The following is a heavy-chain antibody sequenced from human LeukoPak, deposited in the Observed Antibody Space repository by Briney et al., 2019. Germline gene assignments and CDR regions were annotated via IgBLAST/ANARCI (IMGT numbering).Heavy chain of an antibody. J-gene: IGHJ5*02. CDR3: ARDLGNWNDRWFDP. CDR2: INAGNGNT. D-gene: IGHD1-20*01. CDR1: GYTFTSYA. Sequence: ASVKVSCKASGYTFTSYAMHWVRQAPGQRLEWMGWINAGNGNTKYSQKSQGRVTITRDTSASTAYMELSSLRSEDTAVYYCARDLGNWNDRWFDPWGQGTLDTVSS. V-gene: IGHV1-3*01.